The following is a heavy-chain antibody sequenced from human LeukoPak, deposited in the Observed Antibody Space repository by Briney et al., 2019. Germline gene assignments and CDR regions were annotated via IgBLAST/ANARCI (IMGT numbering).Heavy chain of an antibody. J-gene: IGHJ4*02. Sequence: PGGALRLSCAASGFSFSIYAMSWVRQAPGKGLEWVSGLDGSGGGISYADSVKGRFTMSRDNSKNTLYLQMNSLRDEDTAEYFCAKESLVVIESYFDNWGQGTLVLVSS. CDR1: GFSFSIYA. CDR3: AKESLVVIESYFDN. D-gene: IGHD3-22*01. CDR2: LDGSGGGI. V-gene: IGHV3-23*01.